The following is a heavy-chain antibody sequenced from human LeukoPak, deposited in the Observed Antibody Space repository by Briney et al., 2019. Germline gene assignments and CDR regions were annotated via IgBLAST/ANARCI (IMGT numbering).Heavy chain of an antibody. J-gene: IGHJ4*02. CDR1: GFTFSNYA. CDR2: ISGSGGST. D-gene: IGHD1-26*01. V-gene: IGHV3-23*01. Sequence: PGGSLRLSCAASGFTFSNYAMSWVRQAPGKGLEWVSAISGSGGSTYYADSVKGRFTISRDNSKNTLYLQMNSLRAEDTAVYYCARGGFSGSYLLDYWGQGTLVTVSS. CDR3: ARGGFSGSYLLDY.